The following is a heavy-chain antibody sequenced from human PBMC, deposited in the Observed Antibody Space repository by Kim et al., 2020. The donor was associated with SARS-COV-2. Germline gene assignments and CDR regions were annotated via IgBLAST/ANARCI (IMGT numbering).Heavy chain of an antibody. V-gene: IGHV5-51*01. J-gene: IGHJ3*02. Sequence: RYSPSFQGQVTISADKSISTAYLQWSSLKASDTAMYYCARTLGTDDAFDIWGQGTMVTVSS. CDR3: ARTLGTDDAFDI. D-gene: IGHD2-8*02.